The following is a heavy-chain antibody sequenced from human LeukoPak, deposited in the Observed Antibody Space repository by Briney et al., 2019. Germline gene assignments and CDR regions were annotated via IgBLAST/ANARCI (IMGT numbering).Heavy chain of an antibody. CDR3: AKGGDSSGSHFDC. CDR2: VHGSGSST. J-gene: IGHJ4*02. V-gene: IGHV3-23*05. D-gene: IGHD3-22*01. CDR1: GFTFSSFT. Sequence: GGSLRLSCAASGFTFSSFTMNWVRQAPGKGLEWVSVVHGSGSSTYYADSVKGRFTISRDNSKNMLYLQMNSLRAEDTAVYYCAKGGDSSGSHFDCWGQGTLVPVSS.